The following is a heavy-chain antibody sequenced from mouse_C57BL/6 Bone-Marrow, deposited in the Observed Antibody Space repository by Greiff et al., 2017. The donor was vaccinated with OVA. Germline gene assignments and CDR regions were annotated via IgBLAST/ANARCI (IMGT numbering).Heavy chain of an antibody. J-gene: IGHJ2*01. V-gene: IGHV1-19*01. Sequence: EVKLQESGPVLVKPGASVKMSCKASGYTFTDYYMNWVKQSHGKSLEWIGVINPYNGGTSYNQKFKGKATLTVDKSSSTAYMELNSLTSEDSAVYYCATWEVTTRHWGQGTTLTVSS. CDR3: ATWEVTTRH. CDR2: INPYNGGT. D-gene: IGHD2-2*01. CDR1: GYTFTDYY.